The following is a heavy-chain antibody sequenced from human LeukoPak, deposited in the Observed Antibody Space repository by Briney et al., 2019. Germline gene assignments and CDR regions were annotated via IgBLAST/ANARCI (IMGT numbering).Heavy chain of an antibody. V-gene: IGHV3-33*01. J-gene: IGHJ4*02. CDR2: IWHDGSKT. Sequence: GGSLRLSCIASGFIFSSYGMHWVRQAPGKGLEWVAIIWHDGSKTFYSDSVKGRFTVSRDNSKNTLYLQMNSMRGEDTAVYYCAREYCSSTSCYTVEFDYWGQGTLVTVSS. D-gene: IGHD2-2*02. CDR3: AREYCSSTSCYTVEFDY. CDR1: GFIFSSYG.